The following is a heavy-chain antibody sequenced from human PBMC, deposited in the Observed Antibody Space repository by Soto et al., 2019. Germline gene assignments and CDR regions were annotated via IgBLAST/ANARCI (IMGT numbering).Heavy chain of an antibody. V-gene: IGHV3-23*01. CDR3: AKDRDYPRDQFHY. CDR2: ISANGQGI. CDR1: GFTFTYYA. J-gene: IGHJ4*02. Sequence: GALRLSCTASGFTFTYYAFSWVRQAPGKGLEWVSAISANGQGIYYADSVRGRFTISRDNSKNTVFLHMDSLRAEDTAVYYCAKDRDYPRDQFHYWGQGTLVTVSS. D-gene: IGHD2-2*01.